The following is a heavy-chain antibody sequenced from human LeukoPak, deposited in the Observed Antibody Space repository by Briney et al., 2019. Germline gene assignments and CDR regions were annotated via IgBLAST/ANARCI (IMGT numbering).Heavy chain of an antibody. Sequence: GGSLRLSCAASGFTFSSYSMNWVRQAPGKGLEWVSSISSSSSYIYYADSVKGRFTISRDNAKNSLYLQMNSLRAEDTAVYYCAGGYCSGGSCYLDYWGQGTLVTVSS. V-gene: IGHV3-21*01. J-gene: IGHJ4*02. D-gene: IGHD2-15*01. CDR3: AGGYCSGGSCYLDY. CDR2: ISSSSSYI. CDR1: GFTFSSYS.